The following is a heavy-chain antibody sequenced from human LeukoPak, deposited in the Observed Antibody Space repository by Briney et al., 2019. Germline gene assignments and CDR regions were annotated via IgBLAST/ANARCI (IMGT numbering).Heavy chain of an antibody. J-gene: IGHJ5*02. CDR2: IYHSGST. D-gene: IGHD2-2*01. Sequence: RTSETLSLTCTVSGYSISSGYYWGWIRQPPGKGLEWIGSIYHSGSTYYNPSLKSRVTISVDTSKNQFSLKLSSVTAADTAVYYCARNSVVPAARIPENWFDPWGQGTLVTVSS. CDR3: ARNSVVPAARIPENWFDP. CDR1: GYSISSGYY. V-gene: IGHV4-38-2*02.